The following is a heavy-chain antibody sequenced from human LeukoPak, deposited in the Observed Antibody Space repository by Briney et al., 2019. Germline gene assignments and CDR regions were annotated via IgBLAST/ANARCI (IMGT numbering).Heavy chain of an antibody. CDR1: GFTFSSYG. D-gene: IGHD6-13*01. V-gene: IGHV3-30*18. CDR3: AKDLAAAGTMLGYYFDY. Sequence: PGGSLRLSCAASGFTFSSYGMHWVRQAPGKGLEWVAVISYDGSNKYYADSVKGRFTISRDNSKNTLYLQMNSLRAEDTAVYYCAKDLAAAGTMLGYYFDYWGQGTLVTVSS. CDR2: ISYDGSNK. J-gene: IGHJ4*02.